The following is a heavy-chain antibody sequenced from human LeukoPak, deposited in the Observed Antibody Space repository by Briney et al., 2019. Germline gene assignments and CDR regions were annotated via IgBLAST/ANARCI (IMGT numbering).Heavy chain of an antibody. CDR1: GFTFSSYG. CDR2: IRYDGSNK. V-gene: IGHV3-30*02. J-gene: IGHJ4*02. CDR3: AKDPPRRAQEVDY. Sequence: PGGSLRLSCAASGFTFSSYGMHWVRQAPGKGLEWVAFIRYDGSNKYYADSVKGRFTISRDNSKNTLYLQMNSLRAEDTAVYYCAKDPPRRAQEVDYWGQGTLVTVSS.